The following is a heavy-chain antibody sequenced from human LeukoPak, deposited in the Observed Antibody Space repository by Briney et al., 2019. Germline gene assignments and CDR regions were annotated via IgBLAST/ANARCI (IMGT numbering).Heavy chain of an antibody. Sequence: PGGSLRLSCAASGFTFSDYAMHWVRQAPGKGLEWVAVMLHDGSNQYYAASVKGRFTISRDNSKNTLFLQINSLRIEDTAVYYCAKDNYGLDVWGQGTTVTV. CDR1: GFTFSDYA. CDR3: AKDNYGLDV. J-gene: IGHJ6*02. V-gene: IGHV3-30-3*01. CDR2: MLHDGSNQ.